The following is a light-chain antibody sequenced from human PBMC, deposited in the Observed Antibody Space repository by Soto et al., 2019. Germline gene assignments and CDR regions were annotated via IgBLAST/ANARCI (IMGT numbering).Light chain of an antibody. CDR1: QSIRSW. Sequence: DIQMTQSPSTLSASVGDRVTITCRASQSIRSWLAWYQKKPGKAPNLLIYKTSSLQSGVPSRFSGSESGTEFTLTISSLQPDDFATYFGQQYNTYPWTFGQGTKVEIK. J-gene: IGKJ1*01. V-gene: IGKV1-5*03. CDR3: QQYNTYPWT. CDR2: KTS.